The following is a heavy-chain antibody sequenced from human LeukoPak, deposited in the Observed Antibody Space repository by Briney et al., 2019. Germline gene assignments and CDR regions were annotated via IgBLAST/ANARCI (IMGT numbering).Heavy chain of an antibody. V-gene: IGHV1-8*01. J-gene: IGHJ4*02. CDR1: GYTFTSYD. CDR3: ARLPKYSRPLDY. D-gene: IGHD6-6*01. Sequence: ASVKVSCKASGYTFTSYDINWVRQATGQGLEWMGWMNPNSGNTAYAQKFQGRVTMSRDTSIRTAYMELSSLRSEDTAAYYCARLPKYSRPLDYWGQGTLVTVSS. CDR2: MNPNSGNT.